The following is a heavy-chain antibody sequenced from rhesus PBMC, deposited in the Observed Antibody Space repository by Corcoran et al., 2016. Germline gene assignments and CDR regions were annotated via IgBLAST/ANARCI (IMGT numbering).Heavy chain of an antibody. CDR1: GGSVSSSNW. D-gene: IGHD3-34*01. J-gene: IGHJ4*01. Sequence: QVQLQESGPGLVKTSETLSLTCAVSGGSVSSSNWWSWIRQAPEKGLEWIAYSSASGGTTHYNPSLKSRVTISIDTSKNQFSLKLSSVTVADTAVYYCASVWDEYLDYWGQGVLVTVSS. CDR3: ASVWDEYLDY. V-gene: IGHV4-65*01. CDR2: SSASGGTT.